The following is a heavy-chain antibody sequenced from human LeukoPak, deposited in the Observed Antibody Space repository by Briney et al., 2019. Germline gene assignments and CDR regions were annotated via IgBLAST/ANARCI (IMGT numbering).Heavy chain of an antibody. D-gene: IGHD2-15*01. V-gene: IGHV3-13*01. CDR3: ARGSSGHLDAFDI. CDR1: GFTFNDYD. CDR2: IGYAGDT. Sequence: GGSLRLSCAASGFTFNDYDMHWVRQGTGKGLEWVSVIGYAGDTDCSVSVKGRFTISREVAKKSLYLQMNSLRAGDTAVYYCARGSSGHLDAFDIWGQGTVVTVSS. J-gene: IGHJ3*02.